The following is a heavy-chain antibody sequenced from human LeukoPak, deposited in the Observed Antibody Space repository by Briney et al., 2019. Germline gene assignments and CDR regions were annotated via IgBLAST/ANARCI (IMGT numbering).Heavy chain of an antibody. D-gene: IGHD3-22*01. CDR2: IYHSGST. V-gene: IGHV4-30-2*01. CDR3: ARNSVPYYYDSSGYPDAFDI. Sequence: SETLSLTCTVSGGSISSGGYYWSWIRQPPGKGLEWIGYIYHSGSTYYNPSLKSRVTISVDRSKNQFSLKLSSVTAADTAVYYCARNSVPYYYDSSGYPDAFDIWGQGTMVTVSS. CDR1: GGSISSGGYY. J-gene: IGHJ3*02.